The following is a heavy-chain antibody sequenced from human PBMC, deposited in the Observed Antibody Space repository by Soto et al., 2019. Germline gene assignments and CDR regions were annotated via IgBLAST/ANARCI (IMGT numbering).Heavy chain of an antibody. Sequence: GASVKVSCKASGYTFTGYYMHWVRQAPGQGLEWMGWINPNSGGTNYAQKFQGWVTMTRDTSISTAYMELSRLRSDDTAVYYCATTVAAEHDAFDIWGQGTMVTVSS. CDR1: GYTFTGYY. CDR3: ATTVAAEHDAFDI. J-gene: IGHJ3*02. D-gene: IGHD6-19*01. CDR2: INPNSGGT. V-gene: IGHV1-2*04.